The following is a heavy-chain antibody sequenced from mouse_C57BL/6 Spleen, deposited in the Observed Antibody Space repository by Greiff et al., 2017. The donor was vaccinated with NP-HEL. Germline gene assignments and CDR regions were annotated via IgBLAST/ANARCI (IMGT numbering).Heavy chain of an antibody. V-gene: IGHV1-50*01. CDR3: ARKDFTPMDY. CDR2: FVPSDSYT. J-gene: IGHJ4*01. CDR1: GYTFTSYW. Sequence: VQLQQPGAELVKPGASVKLSCKASGYTFTSYWMQWVKQRPGQCLECIGVFVPSDSYTNYNQKFKGKATLTVDTFSSTAYMQLSSLTSEDSAVYYCARKDFTPMDYWGQGTSVTVSS.